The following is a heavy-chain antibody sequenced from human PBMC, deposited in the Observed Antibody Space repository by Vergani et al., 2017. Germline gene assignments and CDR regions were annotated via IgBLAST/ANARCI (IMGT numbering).Heavy chain of an antibody. Sequence: QVRLLQSAAEVKKPGASVRVSCKASGYTFTGYFIHWVRQAPGQGLEWMGWINPNRGVTNYGQKFHGRVTMTSDTSTNTVYMELSRLKSDDTALYYCAKGRANSGAYPIDFWGPGTLVTVSS. V-gene: IGHV1-2*02. D-gene: IGHD4/OR15-4a*01. CDR1: GYTFTGYF. J-gene: IGHJ4*02. CDR3: AKGRANSGAYPIDF. CDR2: INPNRGVT.